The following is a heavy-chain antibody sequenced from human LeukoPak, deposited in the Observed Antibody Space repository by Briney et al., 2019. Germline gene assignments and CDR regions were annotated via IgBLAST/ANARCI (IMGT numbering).Heavy chain of an antibody. D-gene: IGHD2-15*01. J-gene: IGHJ3*02. V-gene: IGHV3-21*01. CDR2: ISSSSSYI. Sequence: GGSLRLSCAGSGFTFSNYSINWVRQAPGKGLEWVSSISSSSSYIWNADSVKGRFTISRDNAKNSLFLQMNSLRAEDTAVYYCARALLGFCSGGYCYSDAFDMWGQGTMVTVSS. CDR3: ARALLGFCSGGYCYSDAFDM. CDR1: GFTFSNYS.